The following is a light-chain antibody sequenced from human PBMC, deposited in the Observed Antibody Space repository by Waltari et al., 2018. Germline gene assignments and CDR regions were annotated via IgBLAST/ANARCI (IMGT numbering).Light chain of an antibody. CDR3: HQYNNWPPFT. Sequence: EVVVTQSPATPPVSPGDRATLSCRASQNVNSNLAWYQQNPGQAPRLHIYGASTTATGIPARFSGSGSGTEFTLTISSLQSEDFAVYYCHQYNNWPPFTFGQGTKLEIK. V-gene: IGKV3-15*01. CDR1: QNVNSN. CDR2: GAS. J-gene: IGKJ2*01.